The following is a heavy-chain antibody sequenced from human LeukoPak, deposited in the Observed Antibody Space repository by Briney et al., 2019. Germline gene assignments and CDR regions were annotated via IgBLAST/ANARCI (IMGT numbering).Heavy chain of an antibody. Sequence: GRSLRLSCAASGFTFSSYAIHWVRQAPGKGLEWVAVISYDGSNKYYADSVKGRFTISRDNSKNTLYLQMNSLRAEDTAVYYCAKGKDIVATYYFDYWGQGTLVTVSS. V-gene: IGHV3-30*04. D-gene: IGHD5-12*01. J-gene: IGHJ4*02. CDR1: GFTFSSYA. CDR2: ISYDGSNK. CDR3: AKGKDIVATYYFDY.